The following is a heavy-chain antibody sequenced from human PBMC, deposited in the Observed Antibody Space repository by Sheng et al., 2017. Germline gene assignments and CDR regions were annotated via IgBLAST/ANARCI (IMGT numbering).Heavy chain of an antibody. Sequence: QVQLVESGGGVVQPGRSLRLSCAASGFTFSSYGMHWVRQAPGKGLEWVAVISYDGSNKYYADSVKGRFTISRDNSKNTLYLQMNSLRAEDTAVYYCAKDTFKYSYGPNYFDYWGQGTLVTVSS. CDR1: GFTFSSYG. D-gene: IGHD5-18*01. CDR3: AKDTFKYSYGPNYFDY. J-gene: IGHJ4*02. V-gene: IGHV3-30*18. CDR2: ISYDGSNK.